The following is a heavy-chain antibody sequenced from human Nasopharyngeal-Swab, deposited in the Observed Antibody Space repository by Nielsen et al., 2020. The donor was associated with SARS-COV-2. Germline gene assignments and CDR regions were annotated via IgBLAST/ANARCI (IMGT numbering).Heavy chain of an antibody. Sequence: ASVKVSCKASGYTFTSYYMHWVRQAPGQGLEWMGIINPSGGSISYAQKFQGRVTMTRDTSTSTVYMELSSLRSEDTAVYYCARDGVLTIFGVWRAPGSEYYFDYWGQGTLVTVSS. D-gene: IGHD3-3*01. CDR3: ARDGVLTIFGVWRAPGSEYYFDY. J-gene: IGHJ4*02. CDR1: GYTFTSYY. V-gene: IGHV1-46*01. CDR2: INPSGGSI.